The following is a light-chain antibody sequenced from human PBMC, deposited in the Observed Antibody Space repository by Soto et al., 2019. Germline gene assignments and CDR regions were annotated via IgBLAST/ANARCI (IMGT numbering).Light chain of an antibody. Sequence: QSVLTQPASVSGSPGQSITISCTGTSSDVGGYNYVSWYQHHPGKAPKLIIDDVRARPSGVSDRFSASRSGNTASLTISGLQAEDEADYYCSSYTSSNTVIFGGGTKLTVL. J-gene: IGLJ2*01. CDR1: SSDVGGYNY. CDR2: DVR. CDR3: SSYTSSNTVI. V-gene: IGLV2-14*03.